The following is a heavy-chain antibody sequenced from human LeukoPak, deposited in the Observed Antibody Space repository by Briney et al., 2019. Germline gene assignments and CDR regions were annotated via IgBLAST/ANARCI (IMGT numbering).Heavy chain of an antibody. CDR2: ISYDGSNK. CDR1: GFTFSSYA. J-gene: IGHJ4*02. V-gene: IGHV3-30*04. CDR3: ANGRLVCDY. D-gene: IGHD6-25*01. Sequence: PGRSLRLSCAASGFTFSSYAMHWVRQAPGKGLEWVAVISYDGSNKYYADSVKGRFTISRDNPKNTLYLQMNSLRAEDTAVYYCANGRLVCDYWGQGTLVTVSS.